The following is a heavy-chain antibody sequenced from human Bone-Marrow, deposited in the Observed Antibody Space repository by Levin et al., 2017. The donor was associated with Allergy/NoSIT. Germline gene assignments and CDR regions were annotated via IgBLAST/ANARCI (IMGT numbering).Heavy chain of an antibody. D-gene: IGHD2-2*01. V-gene: IGHV1-8*01. Sequence: ASVKVSCKASGYTFTSYDINWVRQATGQGLEWMGWMNPNSGNTGYAQKFQGRVTMTRNTSISTAYMELSSLRSEDTAVYYCARGRGYCISTSCYGYYYYYGMDVWGQGTTVTVSS. CDR3: ARGRGYCISTSCYGYYYYYGMDV. J-gene: IGHJ6*02. CDR2: MNPNSGNT. CDR1: GYTFTSYD.